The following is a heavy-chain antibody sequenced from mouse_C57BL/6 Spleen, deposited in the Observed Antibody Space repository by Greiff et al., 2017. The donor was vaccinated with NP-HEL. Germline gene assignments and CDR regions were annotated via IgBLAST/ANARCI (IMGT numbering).Heavy chain of an antibody. CDR1: GFSLTSYA. V-gene: IGHV2-9-1*01. CDR2: IWTGGGT. CDR3: ARTHYDYDGGYAMDY. J-gene: IGHJ4*01. D-gene: IGHD2-4*01. Sequence: VQLQQSGPGLVAPSQSLSITCTVSGFSLTSYAISWVRQPPGKGLEWLGVIWTGGGTNYNSAIKSSLSISKDNSQSQVFLKMNSLQTDDTARYYCARTHYDYDGGYAMDYWGQGTSVTVSS.